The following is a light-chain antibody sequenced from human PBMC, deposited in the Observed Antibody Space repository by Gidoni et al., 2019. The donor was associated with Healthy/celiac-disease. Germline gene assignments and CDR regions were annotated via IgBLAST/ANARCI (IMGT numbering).Light chain of an antibody. V-gene: IGKV1-5*03. J-gene: IGKJ2*01. CDR1: QSISSW. CDR3: QQYNSFPYT. CDR2: KAS. Sequence: DIQLTQSPSTLSASVGDRVTITCRASQSISSWLAWYQQKPGKAPKLLIYKASSLESGVPSRFSGSGSGTEFTLTISSLQPDDFATYYCQQYNSFPYTFGQGTKLEIK.